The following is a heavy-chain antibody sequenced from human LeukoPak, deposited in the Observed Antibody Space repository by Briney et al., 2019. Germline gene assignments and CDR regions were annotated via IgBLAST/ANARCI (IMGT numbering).Heavy chain of an antibody. J-gene: IGHJ4*02. D-gene: IGHD2-21*02. CDR3: AKGEFGVVTANFDY. V-gene: IGHV3-30*18. Sequence: GGSLRLSCAASGFTFSSYGMHWVRRAPGKGLEWVAVISYDGSNKYYADSVKGRFTISRDNPKNTLYLQMNSLRAEDTAVYYCAKGEFGVVTANFDYWGQGTLVTVSS. CDR1: GFTFSSYG. CDR2: ISYDGSNK.